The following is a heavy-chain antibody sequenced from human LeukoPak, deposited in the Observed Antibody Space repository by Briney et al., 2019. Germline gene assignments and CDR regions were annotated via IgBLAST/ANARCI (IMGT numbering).Heavy chain of an antibody. CDR1: GGSISSYY. V-gene: IGHV4-59*01. D-gene: IGHD3-3*01. Sequence: SETLSLTCTVSGGSISSYYWSWIRQPPGKGLELIGYIYYSGSTNYNPSLKSRVTIPVDTSKNQFSLKLSSVTAADTAVYYCARGGGITIFGVVIDDWFDPWGQGTLVTVSS. J-gene: IGHJ5*02. CDR2: IYYSGST. CDR3: ARGGGITIFGVVIDDWFDP.